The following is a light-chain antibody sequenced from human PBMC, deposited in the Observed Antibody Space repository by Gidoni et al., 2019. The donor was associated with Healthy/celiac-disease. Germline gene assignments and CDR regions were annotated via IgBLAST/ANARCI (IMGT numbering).Light chain of an antibody. J-gene: IGKJ1*01. CDR1: QSISSW. CDR2: KAS. V-gene: IGKV1-5*03. CDR3: QHYNTYSQT. Sequence: DIQMTQSPSTLSASVGDRVTITCRASQSISSWLAWYQQKPGKAPKLLIYKASSLESGVPSRFSGSGSGTEFTLTFSSLQPDDFATYYCQHYNTYSQTFGQGTKVEIK.